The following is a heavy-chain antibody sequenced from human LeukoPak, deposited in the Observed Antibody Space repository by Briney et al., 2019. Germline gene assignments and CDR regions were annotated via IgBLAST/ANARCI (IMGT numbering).Heavy chain of an antibody. CDR3: ARDPHDYVWGSYPFD. V-gene: IGHV4-31*03. J-gene: IGHJ4*02. Sequence: SETLSLTCTVSGGSISSGGYYWSWIRQHPGKGLEWIGYIYYSGSTYYNPSLKSRVTISVDTSKNQFSLKLSSVTAADTAVYYCARDPHDYVWGSYPFDWGQGTLVTVSS. CDR2: IYYSGST. D-gene: IGHD3-16*02. CDR1: GGSISSGGYY.